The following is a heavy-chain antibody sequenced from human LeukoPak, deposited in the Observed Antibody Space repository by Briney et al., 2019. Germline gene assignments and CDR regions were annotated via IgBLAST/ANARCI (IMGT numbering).Heavy chain of an antibody. CDR1: GFTFSGYE. D-gene: IGHD3-3*01. Sequence: GGSLRLSRAASGFTFSGYEMNWVRQAPGKGLEWVSYISRSGTIISYADSVRGRLTISRDNAKSSLYLQMNSLRAEDTAVYYCARERDDYYFDYWGQGTLVTVSS. CDR2: ISRSGTII. J-gene: IGHJ4*02. V-gene: IGHV3-48*03. CDR3: ARERDDYYFDY.